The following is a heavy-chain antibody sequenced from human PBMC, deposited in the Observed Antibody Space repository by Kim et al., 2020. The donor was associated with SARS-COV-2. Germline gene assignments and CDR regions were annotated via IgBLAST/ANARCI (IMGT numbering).Heavy chain of an antibody. CDR1: GYTFTRYA. CDR3: AKDAVAGQDYWFDY. V-gene: IGHV7-4-1*02. J-gene: IGHJ4*02. Sequence: ASVKVSCKASGYTFTRYAMNWVRQAPGQGLEWMGWINTNTGNPTYAQGFTGRFVFSLDTSVSTAYLQISSLKAEDTAVYYCAKDAVAGQDYWFDYWGQGTLVTVS. CDR2: INTNTGNP. D-gene: IGHD6-19*01.